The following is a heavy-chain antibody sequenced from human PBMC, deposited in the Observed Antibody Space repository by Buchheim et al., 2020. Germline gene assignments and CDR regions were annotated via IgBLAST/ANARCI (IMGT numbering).Heavy chain of an antibody. CDR1: GFTFSSYG. D-gene: IGHD3-22*01. V-gene: IGHV3-33*01. Sequence: VQLVESGGGLVQPGGSLRLSCAASGFTFSSYGMHWVRQAPGKGLEWVAVIWYDGSNKYYADSVKGRFTISRDNSKNKLYLQMNSLRAEDTAVYYCARDIAHYYDSSGYYLDYWGQGTL. J-gene: IGHJ4*02. CDR3: ARDIAHYYDSSGYYLDY. CDR2: IWYDGSNK.